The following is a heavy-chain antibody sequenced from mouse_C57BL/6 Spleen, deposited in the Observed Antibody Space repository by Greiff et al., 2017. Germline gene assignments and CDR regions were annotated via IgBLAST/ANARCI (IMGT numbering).Heavy chain of an antibody. J-gene: IGHJ1*03. D-gene: IGHD2-4*01. V-gene: IGHV1-9*01. CDR3: ARRYDYDVWYFDV. CDR1: GYTFTGYW. Sequence: VQGVESGAELMQPGASVKLSCKATGYTFTGYWIEWVKQRPGHGLEWIGEILPGSGSTNYNEKFKGKATFTADTSSNTAYMQLSSLTTEDSAIYYCARRYDYDVWYFDVWGTGTTVTVSS. CDR2: ILPGSGST.